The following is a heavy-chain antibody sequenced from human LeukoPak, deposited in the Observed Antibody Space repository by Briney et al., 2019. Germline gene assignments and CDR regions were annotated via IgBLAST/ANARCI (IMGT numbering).Heavy chain of an antibody. V-gene: IGHV4-39*01. CDR2: IYYSGTT. D-gene: IGHD3-3*01. CDR3: HTIFGVVIQNDY. Sequence: SETLSLICAVSGGSISSSFYYWGWIRQPPGKGLEWIGSIYYSGTTYYNPSLKSRVTISVDTSKNQFSLKLTSVTAADTAVYYCHTIFGVVIQNDYWGQGTLVTVSS. CDR1: GGSISSSFYY. J-gene: IGHJ4*02.